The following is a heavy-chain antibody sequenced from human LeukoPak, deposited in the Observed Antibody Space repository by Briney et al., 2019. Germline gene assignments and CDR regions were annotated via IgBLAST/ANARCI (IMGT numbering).Heavy chain of an antibody. V-gene: IGHV3-73*01. Sequence: PGGSLKLSCAASGFTFSGSAMHWGRQASGKGLEWVGRIRSKYNSYTTAYAASVKGRFTISRDASKNTAYPQMNSLKTEDTAVYYCTRPGYSYGSGDYWGQQSQVTVS. J-gene: IGHJ4*02. CDR2: IRSKYNSYTT. CDR1: GFTFSGSA. CDR3: TRPGYSYGSGDY. D-gene: IGHD5-18*01.